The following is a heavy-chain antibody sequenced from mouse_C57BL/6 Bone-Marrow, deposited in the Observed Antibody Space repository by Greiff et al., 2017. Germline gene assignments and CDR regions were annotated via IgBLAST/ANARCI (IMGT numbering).Heavy chain of an antibody. CDR1: GYSFTGYY. CDR3: AREWFWFAY. V-gene: IGHV1-42*01. J-gene: IGHJ3*01. D-gene: IGHD1-3*01. Sequence: VQLQQSGPELVKPGASVKISCKASGYSFTGYYMNWVKQSPEKSLEWIGEINPSTGGTTYNQKFKAKATLTVDKSSSTAYMQLKSLTSEDSAVYYCAREWFWFAYWGQGTLVTVSA. CDR2: INPSTGGT.